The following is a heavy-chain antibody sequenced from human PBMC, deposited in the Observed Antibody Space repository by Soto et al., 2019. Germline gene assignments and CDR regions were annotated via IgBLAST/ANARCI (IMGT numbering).Heavy chain of an antibody. V-gene: IGHV6-1*01. CDR2: TYYRSKWYN. CDR1: GDSVSSNSAA. J-gene: IGHJ6*02. CDR3: AREWLVRGTGYYYYGMDV. D-gene: IGHD6-19*01. Sequence: SQTRSLTCAISGDSVSSNSAAWNWIRQSPSRGLEWLGRTYYRSKWYNDYAVSVKSRITINPDTSKNQFSLQLNSVTPEDTAVYYCAREWLVRGTGYYYYGMDVWGQGTTVTVSS.